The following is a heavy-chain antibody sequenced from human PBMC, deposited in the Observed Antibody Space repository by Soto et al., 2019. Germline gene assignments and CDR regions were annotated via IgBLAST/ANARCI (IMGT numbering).Heavy chain of an antibody. CDR1: AFTFRSYA. D-gene: IGHD3-22*01. J-gene: IGHJ4*02. V-gene: IGHV3-30-3*01. Sequence: QVQLVESGRGVVQPGRSLRLSCAASAFTFRSYAMHWVRQAPGKGLEWVAVISYDGTYKYYADSVKGRFTISRDNSKNTLYLQMSSLRPEDTAVYYCARDAIYDGSGYYGSYFDYWGQGSLVTVSS. CDR3: ARDAIYDGSGYYGSYFDY. CDR2: ISYDGTYK.